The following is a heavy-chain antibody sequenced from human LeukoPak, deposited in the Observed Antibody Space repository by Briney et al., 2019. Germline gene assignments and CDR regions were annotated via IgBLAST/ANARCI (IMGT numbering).Heavy chain of an antibody. D-gene: IGHD3-22*01. Sequence: SGTLSLTCAVSGGSISSYYWNWIRQPPGRGLEGIGYFYYGGSSKYNPSLESRVTMSADTSKNQFSLKLSSVTAADTAMYYCARQTYYDRGGYPFDQWGQGTLVTVSS. CDR3: ARQTYYDRGGYPFDQ. CDR2: FYYGGSS. V-gene: IGHV4-59*08. CDR1: GGSISSYY. J-gene: IGHJ4*02.